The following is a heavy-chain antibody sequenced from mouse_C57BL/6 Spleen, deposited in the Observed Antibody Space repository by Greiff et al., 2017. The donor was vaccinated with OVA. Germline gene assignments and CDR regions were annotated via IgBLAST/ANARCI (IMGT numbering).Heavy chain of an antibody. CDR1: GYTFTSYW. J-gene: IGHJ2*01. CDR2: IDPSDSET. V-gene: IGHV1-52*01. D-gene: IGHD2-4*01. Sequence: QVQLQQPGAELVRPGSSVKLSCKASGYTFTSYWMHWVKQRPIQGLEWIGNIDPSDSETHYNQKFKDKATLTVDKSSSTAYMQLSSLTSEDSAVYYCARFYYDYLFDYWGQGTTLTVSS. CDR3: ARFYYDYLFDY.